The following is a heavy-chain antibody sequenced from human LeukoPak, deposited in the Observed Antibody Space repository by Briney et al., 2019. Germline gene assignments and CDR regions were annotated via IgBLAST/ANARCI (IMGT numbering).Heavy chain of an antibody. CDR1: GFAFSSYS. V-gene: IGHV3-21*04. D-gene: IGHD7-27*01. Sequence: GDSVRLSCAASGFAFSSYSMTWVRQASGKGLEWVSSINVSSAYISYADSVKDRLTISRHNAVHSLYMEVNSLRAEETDVCFCPRGLNWGTGALDIWGQGTMVTVSS. J-gene: IGHJ3*02. CDR2: INVSSAYI. CDR3: PRGLNWGTGALDI.